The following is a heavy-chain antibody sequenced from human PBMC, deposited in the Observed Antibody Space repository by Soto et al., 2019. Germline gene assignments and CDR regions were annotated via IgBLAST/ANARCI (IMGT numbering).Heavy chain of an antibody. V-gene: IGHV2-70*01. CDR1: GFSLSTSGMC. D-gene: IGHD7-27*01. J-gene: IGHJ6*02. CDR3: ARIPSTGDYYYYGMDV. Sequence: ESGPTLVNPTQTLTLTCTFSGFSLSTSGMCVSWIRQPPGKALEWLALIDWDDDKYYSTSLKTRLTISKDTSKNQVVLTMTNMDPVDTATYYCARIPSTGDYYYYGMDVWGQGTTVTVSS. CDR2: IDWDDDK.